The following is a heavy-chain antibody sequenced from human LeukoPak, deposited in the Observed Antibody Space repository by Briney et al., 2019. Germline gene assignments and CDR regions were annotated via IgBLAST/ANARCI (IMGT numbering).Heavy chain of an antibody. CDR3: TTDGYCSSTSCQY. CDR2: IKSKTDGGTT. J-gene: IGHJ4*02. V-gene: IGHV3-15*01. Sequence: GGSLRLSCAASGFSFSNAWMSWVRQAPGKGLEWVGRIKSKTDGGTTDYAAPVKGRFTISRDDSKNTLYLQMNSLKTEDTAVYYCTTDGYCSSTSCQYWGQGTLVTVSS. CDR1: GFSFSNAW. D-gene: IGHD2-2*01.